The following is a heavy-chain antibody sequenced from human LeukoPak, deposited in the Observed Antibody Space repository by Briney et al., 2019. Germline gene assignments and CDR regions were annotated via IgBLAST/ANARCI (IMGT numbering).Heavy chain of an antibody. CDR3: ARGAILGGYNLIDD. V-gene: IGHV3-30*04. CDR1: GFTFGTCA. Sequence: GRSLRLSCAASGFTFGTCAMHWVRQAPGKGLEWVAVILSDGSIQNSADSVRGRFIISRDNSKNTLFLQMNRLRTEDTAVYYCARGAILGGYNLIDDWGQGTLVTVSS. D-gene: IGHD1-26*01. CDR2: ILSDGSIQ. J-gene: IGHJ4*02.